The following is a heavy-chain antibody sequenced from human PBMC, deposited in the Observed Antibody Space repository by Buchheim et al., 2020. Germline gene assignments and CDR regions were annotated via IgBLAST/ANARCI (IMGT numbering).Heavy chain of an antibody. Sequence: QVQLVQSGAEVKKPGSSVKVSCKTSGGTFSTYAVSWVRQAPGRGREWMAGIIPISATTKYAPKFQGRATITADETTSTVYMELGSLRSEDTAVYYCVIDTSYYSTDVWGQGT. CDR3: VIDTSYYSTDV. V-gene: IGHV1-69*01. J-gene: IGHJ6*02. D-gene: IGHD3-10*01. CDR1: GGTFSTYA. CDR2: IIPISATT.